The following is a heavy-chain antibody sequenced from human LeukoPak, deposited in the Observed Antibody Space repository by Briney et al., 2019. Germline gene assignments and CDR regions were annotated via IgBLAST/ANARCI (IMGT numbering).Heavy chain of an antibody. J-gene: IGHJ4*02. V-gene: IGHV5-51*01. CDR1: GYSFTSSW. D-gene: IGHD6-13*01. CDR2: INPGDSDT. CDR3: ARQPPSSIAAAGPYFDY. Sequence: GESLKISCQASGYSFTSSWIGWARQMPGKGLEWMAIINPGDSDTRYSPSFQGQVTISADKSISTAYLQWSSLKASDTAMYYCARQPPSSIAAAGPYFDYWGQGTLVTVSS.